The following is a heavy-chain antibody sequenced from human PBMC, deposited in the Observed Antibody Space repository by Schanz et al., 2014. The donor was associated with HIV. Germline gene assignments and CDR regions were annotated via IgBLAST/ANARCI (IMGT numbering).Heavy chain of an antibody. Sequence: VQLVESGGGLVKPGRSLRLSCAASGFTFGDYPMSWFRQAPGKGLDWVSGITGSGVSTYYADSVKGRFTISRDNSKNTLYLQMNSLRAEDTAVYYCARDGGEVWGQGTTVTVSS. D-gene: IGHD3-16*01. CDR2: ITGSGVST. J-gene: IGHJ6*02. V-gene: IGHV3-23*04. CDR3: ARDGGEV. CDR1: GFTFGDYP.